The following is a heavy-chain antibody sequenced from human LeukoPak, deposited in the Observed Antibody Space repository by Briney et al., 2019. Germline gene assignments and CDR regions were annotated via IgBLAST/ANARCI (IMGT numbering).Heavy chain of an antibody. V-gene: IGHV3-53*01. CDR1: GFSVSSNY. CDR3: AGRYDSSGYPLH. J-gene: IGHJ4*02. Sequence: GGSVRLSCAASGFSVSSNYVSWVRQAPGKGLEWVSVLYSGGTTYYADSVKGRFTISRDNSKNTLYLQMNSLRAEDTAVYYCAGRYDSSGYPLHWGQGTLVTVSS. D-gene: IGHD3-22*01. CDR2: LYSGGTT.